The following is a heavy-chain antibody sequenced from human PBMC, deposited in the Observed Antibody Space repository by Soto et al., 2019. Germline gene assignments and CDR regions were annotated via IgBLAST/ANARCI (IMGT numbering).Heavy chain of an antibody. CDR2: TYFRSKWYY. D-gene: IGHD6-6*01. CDR1: GDSVSSNSAA. V-gene: IGHV6-1*01. CDR3: ARIHSSSSPDVDV. Sequence: SQTLSLTCAISGDSVSSNSAAWNWVRQSPSRGLEWLGRTYFRSKWYYGYAVSVKSRITINPDTSKNQFSLQLNSVTPDDSAVYYCARIHSSSSPDVDVWGQGTTVTVSS. J-gene: IGHJ6*02.